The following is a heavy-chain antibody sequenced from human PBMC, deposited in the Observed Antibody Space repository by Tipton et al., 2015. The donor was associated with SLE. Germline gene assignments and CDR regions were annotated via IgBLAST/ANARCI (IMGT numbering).Heavy chain of an antibody. CDR1: GGSLTNYY. J-gene: IGHJ3*01. Sequence: LRLSCSVSGGSLTNYYWNWIRQPPGKGLEWLAVIYQSGRTSYNPALKSRATISVDTSKNQCSLSLRSVTAADTAVYFCSSRNWDETFDVWGQGTMVTVSS. CDR2: IYQSGRT. CDR3: SSRNWDETFDV. D-gene: IGHD7-27*01. V-gene: IGHV4-59*08.